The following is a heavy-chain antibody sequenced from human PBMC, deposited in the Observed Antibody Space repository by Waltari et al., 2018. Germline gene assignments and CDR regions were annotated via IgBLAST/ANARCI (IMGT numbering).Heavy chain of an antibody. D-gene: IGHD2-8*01. CDR2: IYYSGST. V-gene: IGHV4-59*08. CDR3: ARLGVNYYMDV. J-gene: IGHJ6*03. Sequence: QVQLQESGPGLVKPSETLSLTCTVSGGSISSYYWSWIRQPPGKGLEWIGYIYYSGSTNYNPSLKSRVTISVDTSKNQFSLKLSSVIAADTAVYYCARLGVNYYMDVWGKGTTVTISS. CDR1: GGSISSYY.